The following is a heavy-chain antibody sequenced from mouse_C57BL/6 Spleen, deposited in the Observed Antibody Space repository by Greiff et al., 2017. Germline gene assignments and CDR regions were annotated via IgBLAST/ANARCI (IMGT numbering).Heavy chain of an antibody. CDR2: ISSGSSTI. Sequence: EVMLVESGGGLVKPAGSLKLSCAASGFTFRDYGIHWVRQAPEKGLEWVAYISSGSSTIYYADTVKGRFTISRDNAKNTLFLQMTSLRSEDTAMYYCARHGCAMDCWGQGASVTVAS. V-gene: IGHV5-17*01. J-gene: IGHJ4*01. CDR1: GFTFRDYG. CDR3: ARHGCAMDC.